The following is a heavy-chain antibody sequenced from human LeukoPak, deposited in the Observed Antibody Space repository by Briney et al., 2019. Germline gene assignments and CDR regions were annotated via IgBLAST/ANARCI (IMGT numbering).Heavy chain of an antibody. V-gene: IGHV3-7*03. CDR1: GFTFSNYW. CDR2: IKQDGSEK. CDR3: AKDMGNRGYSYGFFDY. Sequence: PGGSLRLSCAASGFTFSNYWMSWVRQAPGRGLEWVANIKQDGSEKYFVDSVKGRFTVSRDNAKNSLHLQMNSLRAEDTALYYCAKDMGNRGYSYGFFDYWGQGTLVTVSS. D-gene: IGHD5-18*01. J-gene: IGHJ4*02.